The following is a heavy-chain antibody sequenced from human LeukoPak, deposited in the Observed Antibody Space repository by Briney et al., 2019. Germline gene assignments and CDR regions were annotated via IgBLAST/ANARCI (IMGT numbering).Heavy chain of an antibody. D-gene: IGHD6-13*01. CDR1: GGSVSSSSYY. CDR3: ARGYSSSWLFDY. CDR2: IYRGGTT. V-gene: IGHV4-39*01. Sequence: SETLSLTCTVSGGSVSSSSYYWGWIRQPPGKGLEWIGSIYRGGTTHYNPSLKNRVTLSVDTSKNQFSLKLNSVTAADTAVYYCARGYSSSWLFDYWGQGTLVTVSS. J-gene: IGHJ4*02.